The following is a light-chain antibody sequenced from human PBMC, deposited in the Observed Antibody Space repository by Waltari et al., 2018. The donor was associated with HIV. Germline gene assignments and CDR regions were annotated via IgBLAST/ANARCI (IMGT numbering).Light chain of an antibody. J-gene: IGLJ2*01. CDR2: VKN. Sequence: SSELTQVPAVSVALGQTVRITCQGDSLSTYYASWYQQKPGQAPRLFFYVKNSRPAGIADRFSGSSSGNTASLTVTGAQAEDEADYYCNSRDSSGNPVVFGGGTKLTVL. CDR3: NSRDSSGNPVV. CDR1: SLSTYY. V-gene: IGLV3-19*01.